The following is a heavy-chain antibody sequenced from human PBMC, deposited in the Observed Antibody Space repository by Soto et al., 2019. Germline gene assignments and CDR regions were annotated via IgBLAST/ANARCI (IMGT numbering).Heavy chain of an antibody. CDR1: GFTFSSYS. J-gene: IGHJ4*02. CDR3: AKRPHAMVRGLISPFDY. Sequence: EVQLLESGGKLVQPGGSLRLSCAGSGFTFSSYSMSWVRKAPGKGLEWVSGISGSGGTTYYADSVKGRFTISRDNSKNTLFLQMTSLRAEDTAVYYCAKRPHAMVRGLISPFDYWGQGTPVTVSS. CDR2: ISGSGGTT. D-gene: IGHD3-10*01. V-gene: IGHV3-23*01.